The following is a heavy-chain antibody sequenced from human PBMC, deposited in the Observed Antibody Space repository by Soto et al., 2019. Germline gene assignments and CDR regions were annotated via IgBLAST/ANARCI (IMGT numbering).Heavy chain of an antibody. CDR2: MNPNSGDT. CDR3: ARGELLCFGELLK. D-gene: IGHD3-10*01. V-gene: IGHV1-8*01. J-gene: IGHJ4*02. Sequence: QVQLVQSGAEVKKPGASVKVSCKASGYTFTSYEINWVRQATGQGLEWMGWMNPNSGDTGYAQKFQGRVTMTMNTCRSTAYMELSSLRAEDTAVYYCARGELLCFGELLKRGQGTLVTVSS. CDR1: GYTFTSYE.